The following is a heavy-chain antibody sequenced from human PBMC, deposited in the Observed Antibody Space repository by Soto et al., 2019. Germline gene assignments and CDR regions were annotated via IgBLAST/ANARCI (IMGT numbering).Heavy chain of an antibody. Sequence: SETLSLTCAVYGGSFSGYYWSWIRRPPGKGLEWIGEINHSGSTNYNPSLKSRVTISVDTSKNQFSLKLSSVTAADTAVYYCARELIYDYIWGSYPAESYFDYWGQGTLVTVSS. J-gene: IGHJ4*02. CDR1: GGSFSGYY. V-gene: IGHV4-34*01. CDR2: INHSGST. D-gene: IGHD3-16*02. CDR3: ARELIYDYIWGSYPAESYFDY.